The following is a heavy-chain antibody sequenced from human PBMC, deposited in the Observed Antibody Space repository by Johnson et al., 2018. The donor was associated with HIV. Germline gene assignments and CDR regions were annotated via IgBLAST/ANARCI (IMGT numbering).Heavy chain of an antibody. Sequence: VQLVESGGGVVQPGTSLRLSCEASGLTLSAYGLHWVRQAPGKGLEWVAVIWPAGNNRYYADSVKGRFTVSRDNSKNTLYLQMNNLRAEDTAVYYCAREWSSSRWTYGCDIWGQGTMGTVSA. CDR3: AREWSSSRWTYGCDI. CDR2: IWPAGNNR. CDR1: GLTLSAYG. J-gene: IGHJ3*02. D-gene: IGHD6-13*01. V-gene: IGHV3-33*01.